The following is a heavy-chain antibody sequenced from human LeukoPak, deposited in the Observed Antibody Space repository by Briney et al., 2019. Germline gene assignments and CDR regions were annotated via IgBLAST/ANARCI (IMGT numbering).Heavy chain of an antibody. V-gene: IGHV1-46*01. J-gene: IGHJ4*02. CDR2: INPSGGST. CDR3: ARDLRGISPFDY. Sequence: ASVKVSCKASGYTFTNYYMHWVRQAPGQGLEWMGIINPSGGSTSYAQKFQGRVTMTRDMSTSTVYMELSSLRSEDTAVYYCARDLRGISPFDYWGQGTLVTVSS. CDR1: GYTFTNYY. D-gene: IGHD3-10*01.